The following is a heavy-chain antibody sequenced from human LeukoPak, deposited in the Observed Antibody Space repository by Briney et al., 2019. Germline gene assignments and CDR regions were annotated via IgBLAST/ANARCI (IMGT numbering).Heavy chain of an antibody. D-gene: IGHD4-17*01. CDR3: ARDSYAFQYYGMDV. Sequence: GGSLRLSCAASGFTFSSHAVSWVRRAPGKGLEWVSGISGSGGSTYYAASVKGRFTISRDNSKNTVFLQMNSMRAEDTAVYYCARDSYAFQYYGMDVWGQGTTVTVSS. J-gene: IGHJ6*02. V-gene: IGHV3-23*01. CDR2: ISGSGGST. CDR1: GFTFSSHA.